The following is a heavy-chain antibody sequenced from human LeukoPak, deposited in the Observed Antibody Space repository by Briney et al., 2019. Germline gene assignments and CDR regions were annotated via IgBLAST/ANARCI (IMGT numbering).Heavy chain of an antibody. J-gene: IGHJ5*01. CDR1: GYTFTSYY. D-gene: IGHD3-10*01. CDR3: ARGRGRHVIVTSFAS. CDR2: INPNSGGT. V-gene: IGHV1-2*02. Sequence: ASVKVSCKASGYTFTSYYMHWVRQAPGQGLEWMGIINPNSGGTNFARKFQGRVAMSRDLSLNTVYMDLGWLTADDTAVYFCARGRGRHVIVTSFASWGLGTLVTVSS.